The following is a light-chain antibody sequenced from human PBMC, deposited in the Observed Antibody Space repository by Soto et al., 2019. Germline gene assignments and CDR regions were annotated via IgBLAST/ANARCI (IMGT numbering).Light chain of an antibody. Sequence: EIVLTQSPGTLSLSPGDRATLSCRASQIVSTSYLAWFQQKPGQAPRLLIYGASSRATGIPDRFSGSGSGTDFTLTVSRLEPDDFAVYYCQQYNESPDTFVQATKLEIK. J-gene: IGKJ2*01. CDR1: QIVSTSY. V-gene: IGKV3-20*01. CDR2: GAS. CDR3: QQYNESPDT.